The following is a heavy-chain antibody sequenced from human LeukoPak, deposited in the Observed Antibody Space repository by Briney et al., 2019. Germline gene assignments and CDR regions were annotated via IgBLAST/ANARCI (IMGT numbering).Heavy chain of an antibody. CDR3: ARAKYSYGYYYFDY. V-gene: IGHV4-31*02. Sequence: SWIRQHPGKGLEWIGYIYYSGSTYYNPSLKSRVTISVDTSKNQFSLKLSSVTAADTAVYYCARAKYSYGYYYFDYWGQGTLVTVSS. CDR2: IYYSGST. J-gene: IGHJ4*02. D-gene: IGHD5-18*01.